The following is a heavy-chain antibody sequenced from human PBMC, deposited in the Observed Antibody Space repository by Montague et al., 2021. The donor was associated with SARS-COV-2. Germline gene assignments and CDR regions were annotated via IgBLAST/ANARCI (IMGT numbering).Heavy chain of an antibody. D-gene: IGHD3-10*01. CDR3: ARIREGPYGSGPDYYYYYYGMDV. CDR1: GFSLSTSGMC. CDR2: IDWGDDK. J-gene: IGHJ6*02. Sequence: PALVKPTQTLTLTCTFSGFSLSTSGMCVSWIRQPPGKALEWLALIDWGDDKYHSTSLKTRLTISKDTSKNQVVLTMTNMDPVDTATYYCARIREGPYGSGPDYYYYYYGMDVWGQGTTVTVSS. V-gene: IGHV2-70*01.